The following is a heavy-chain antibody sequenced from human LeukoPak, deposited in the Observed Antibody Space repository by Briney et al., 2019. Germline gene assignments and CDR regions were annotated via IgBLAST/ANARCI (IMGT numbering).Heavy chain of an antibody. CDR3: ARDRGNSDAFDI. V-gene: IGHV3-53*05. CDR2: IHSGGST. D-gene: IGHD4-23*01. J-gene: IGHJ3*02. Sequence: RQXXXKXXXWVSVIHSGGSTYYADSVKGRFTISRDNSKNTLYLQMNSLRAEDTAVYYCARDRGNSDAFDIWGQGTMVTVSS.